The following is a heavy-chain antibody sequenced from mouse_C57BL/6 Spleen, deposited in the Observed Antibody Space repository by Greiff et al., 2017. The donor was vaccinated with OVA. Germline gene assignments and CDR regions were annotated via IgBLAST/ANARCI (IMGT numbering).Heavy chain of an antibody. D-gene: IGHD4-1*01. CDR3: ASFSNWDWYFDV. Sequence: EVHLVESGGGLVKPGGSLKLSCAASGFTFSSYAMSWVRQTPEKRLEWVATISDGGSYTYYPDNVKGRFTISRDNAKNNLYLQMSHLKSEDTAMYYCASFSNWDWYFDVWGTGTTVTVSS. CDR1: GFTFSSYA. J-gene: IGHJ1*03. CDR2: ISDGGSYT. V-gene: IGHV5-4*01.